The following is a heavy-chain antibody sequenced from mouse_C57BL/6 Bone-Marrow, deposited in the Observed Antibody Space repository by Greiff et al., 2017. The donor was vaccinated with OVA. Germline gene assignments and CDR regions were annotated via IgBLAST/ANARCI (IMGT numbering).Heavy chain of an antibody. J-gene: IGHJ4*01. CDR3: ARDDYDWMDY. Sequence: QVQLQQSGAELVRPGASVKLSCKASGYTFTSYGISWVKQRTGPGLEWIGEIYPRSGNTYYNEKFKDKATLTADTSSSTAYMELRSLTSEDSAVYFCARDDYDWMDYWGQGTSVTVSS. V-gene: IGHV1-81*01. CDR2: IYPRSGNT. CDR1: GYTFTSYG. D-gene: IGHD2-4*01.